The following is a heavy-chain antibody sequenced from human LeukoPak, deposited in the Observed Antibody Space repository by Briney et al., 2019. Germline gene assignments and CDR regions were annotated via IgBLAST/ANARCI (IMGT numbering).Heavy chain of an antibody. CDR1: GYTFTGYY. CDR3: ATVPAATPEEYYFDY. J-gene: IGHJ4*02. D-gene: IGHD2-2*02. Sequence: ASVKVSCKASGYTFTGYYMHWVRQAPGQGLEWMGRINPNSGGTNYAQKFQGGVTMTRDTSISTAYMELSRLRSDDTAVYYCATVPAATPEEYYFDYWGQGTLVTVSS. CDR2: INPNSGGT. V-gene: IGHV1-2*06.